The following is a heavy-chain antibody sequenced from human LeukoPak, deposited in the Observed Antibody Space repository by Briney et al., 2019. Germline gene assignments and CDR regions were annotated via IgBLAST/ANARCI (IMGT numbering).Heavy chain of an antibody. Sequence: SETMSLTCTVSGGSISSRAYYWSWIRQHPGKGPEWIGYIYYSGSTYYNPSLKSRVIISLNTSKTQFSLKLSSVTAADTAVYYCARHLTGDYFDYWGQGTLVTVSS. V-gene: IGHV4-31*03. CDR3: ARHLTGDYFDY. CDR2: IYYSGST. J-gene: IGHJ4*02. D-gene: IGHD1-14*01. CDR1: GGSISSRAYY.